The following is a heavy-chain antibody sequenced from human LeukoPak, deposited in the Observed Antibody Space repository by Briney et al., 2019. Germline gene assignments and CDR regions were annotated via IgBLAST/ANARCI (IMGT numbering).Heavy chain of an antibody. Sequence: PGGSLRLSCAASGFPFSSYSMTWVRQAPGKGLEWVANIKPDGTTKFYVDSVMGRFTISRDNALNSLYLQMNSLRAEDTAIYYCARSIPYGTTWYGRSDYWGQGTLVAVSS. J-gene: IGHJ4*02. CDR1: GFPFSSYS. V-gene: IGHV3-7*03. D-gene: IGHD6-13*01. CDR2: IKPDGTTK. CDR3: ARSIPYGTTWYGRSDY.